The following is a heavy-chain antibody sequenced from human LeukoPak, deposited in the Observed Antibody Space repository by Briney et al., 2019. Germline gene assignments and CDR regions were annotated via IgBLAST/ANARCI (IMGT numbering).Heavy chain of an antibody. CDR3: AKRGTSPLDY. J-gene: IGHJ4*02. V-gene: IGHV3-23*01. CDR2: ISGIGGST. CDR1: GFTFSSYA. D-gene: IGHD2-2*01. Sequence: QPGGSLRLSCAASGFTFSSYAMSWVRQAPGKWLEWVSAISGIGGSTYYAGCVKGRFTIYRDNSKNTLYLKMHSQRAEDTSVYYCAKRGTSPLDYWGQGTLVTVSS.